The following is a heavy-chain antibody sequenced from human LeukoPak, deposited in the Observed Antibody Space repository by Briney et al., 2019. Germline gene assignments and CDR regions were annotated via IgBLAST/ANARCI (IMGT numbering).Heavy chain of an antibody. CDR2: IASDGSST. CDR1: GFTFSRYW. Sequence: GGSLRLSCAASGFTFSRYWMNWVRQAPGKGLVWVSRIASDGSSTTYADSVKGRFSISRDNAKNTLYLQMNSLRVEDTAVYYCARGRPHGNDYWGQGTLVTVFS. D-gene: IGHD4-23*01. J-gene: IGHJ4*02. V-gene: IGHV3-74*01. CDR3: ARGRPHGNDY.